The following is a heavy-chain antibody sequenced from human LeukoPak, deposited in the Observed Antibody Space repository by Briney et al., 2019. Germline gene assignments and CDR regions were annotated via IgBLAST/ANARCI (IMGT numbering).Heavy chain of an antibody. CDR3: ARGTTMIRGVRAYYDY. Sequence: GSLRLSCAASGLTFDDYAMHWVRQAPGKGLEWFGSIYHSGSTYYNPSLKSRVTISVDTSKNQFSLKLSSVTAADTAVYYCARGTTMIRGVRAYYDYWGQGTLVTVSS. CDR2: IYHSGST. CDR1: GLTFDDYA. V-gene: IGHV4-38-2*01. J-gene: IGHJ4*02. D-gene: IGHD3-10*01.